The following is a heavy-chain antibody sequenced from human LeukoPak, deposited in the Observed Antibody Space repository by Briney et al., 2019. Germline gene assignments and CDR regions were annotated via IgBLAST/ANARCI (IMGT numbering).Heavy chain of an antibody. CDR2: IRSKANSYAT. CDR1: GFTFSSYS. CDR3: TRRIRGNSNDY. D-gene: IGHD4-23*01. J-gene: IGHJ4*02. V-gene: IGHV3-73*01. Sequence: GGSLRLSCAASGFTFSSYSMNWVRQASGKGLEWVGRIRSKANSYATAYAASVKGRFTISRDDSKNTAYLQMNSLKTEDTAVYYCTRRIRGNSNDYWGQGTLVTVSS.